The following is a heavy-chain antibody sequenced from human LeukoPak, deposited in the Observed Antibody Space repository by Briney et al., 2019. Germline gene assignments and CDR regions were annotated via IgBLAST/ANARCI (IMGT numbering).Heavy chain of an antibody. CDR2: ISTYNGNT. J-gene: IGHJ4*02. D-gene: IGHD3-10*01. CDR1: GYTFTSHG. Sequence: GASVKVSCKASGYTFTSHGISWVRQAPGQGLEWMGWISTYNGNTNYAQKFQGRVTITADESTSTAYMELSSLRSEDTAVYYCARGRESRLTFDYWGQGTLVTVSS. V-gene: IGHV1-18*01. CDR3: ARGRESRLTFDY.